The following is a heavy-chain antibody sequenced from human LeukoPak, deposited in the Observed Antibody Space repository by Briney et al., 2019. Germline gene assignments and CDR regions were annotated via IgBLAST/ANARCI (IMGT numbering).Heavy chain of an antibody. D-gene: IGHD3-10*01. CDR1: GYTFTSYD. CDR3: ARGWLGQLLQDY. Sequence: ASVKLSCKASGYTFTSYDINWVRQATGQGPEWMGWMNPNSGSTGYAQQFQGRVTMTRTTSTSTAYMELSSLRSDDTAVYYCARGWLGQLLQDYWGQGTLVTVSS. J-gene: IGHJ4*02. V-gene: IGHV1-8*01. CDR2: MNPNSGST.